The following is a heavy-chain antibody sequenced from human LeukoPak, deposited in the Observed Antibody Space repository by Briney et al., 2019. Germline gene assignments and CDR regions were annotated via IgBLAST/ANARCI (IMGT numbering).Heavy chain of an antibody. CDR3: ARSAELLRNAFDI. D-gene: IGHD2-21*01. CDR2: MHNSGSS. J-gene: IGHJ3*02. Sequence: SETLSLSCTVSGASTSHFYWNWIRQPPGKGLEWIGYMHNSGSSKHSPSLRSRVTISIDTSKNQFSLQLTSVTAADTAMYFCARSAELLRNAFDIWGQGTMVSVSS. V-gene: IGHV4-59*01. CDR1: GASTSHFY.